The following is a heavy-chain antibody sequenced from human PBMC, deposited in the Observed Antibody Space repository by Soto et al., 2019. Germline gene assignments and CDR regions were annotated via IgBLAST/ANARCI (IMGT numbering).Heavy chain of an antibody. J-gene: IGHJ4*02. CDR2: IYYSGST. CDR1: GGSMSSYY. CDR3: ARSRSGNYVPSYFDY. Sequence: PSXTLSLTCTVSGGSMSSYYWSWIRQPPGKGLEWIVYIYYSGSTSYNPSLKSRVTISVDTSKNQFSLKLSSVTAADTAVYYCARSRSGNYVPSYFDYWGQGTLVTAPQ. V-gene: IGHV4-59*01. D-gene: IGHD1-26*01.